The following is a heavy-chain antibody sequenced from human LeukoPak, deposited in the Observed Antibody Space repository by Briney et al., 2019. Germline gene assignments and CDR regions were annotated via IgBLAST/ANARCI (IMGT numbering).Heavy chain of an antibody. CDR3: VRSFSGPADY. CDR2: INTDGTTT. CDR1: GFTFTTHW. Sequence: PGGSLRLSCAVSGFTFTTHWFHWVRQAPGKGLVWVSRINTDGTTTSYADSVKGRFTISRDSTKSTLYLQMNSLRAEDTAVYYCVRSFSGPADYWGQGTQVTVSS. J-gene: IGHJ4*02. V-gene: IGHV3-74*01. D-gene: IGHD3-10*01.